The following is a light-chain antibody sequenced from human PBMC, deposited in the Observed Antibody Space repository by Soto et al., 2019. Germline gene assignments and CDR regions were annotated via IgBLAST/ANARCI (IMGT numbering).Light chain of an antibody. V-gene: IGKV3-20*01. CDR1: QSVSSSY. J-gene: IGKJ1*01. CDR3: QQYGSSSWT. CDR2: AAS. Sequence: EIVLTQSPGTLSSSPGERATLSCRASQSVSSSYLAWYRQKPGQAPRLLIYAASSRATDIPDRFSGSGSGTDFTLTISRLEPEDFAVYYCQQYGSSSWTFGQGTKVEFK.